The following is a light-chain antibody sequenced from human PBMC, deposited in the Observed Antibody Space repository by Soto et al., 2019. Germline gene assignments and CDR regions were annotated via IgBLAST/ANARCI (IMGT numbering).Light chain of an antibody. Sequence: DIQMTQSPSSVSASVGDRVTITCRASQGISNWLAWYQQQPGKAPKLLIYGASSLQSGVPSRFSGGGSGTHFTLIISSLQPEDFATYYCQQTNTFLPRTFVGVTKVEI. CDR2: GAS. CDR3: QQTNTFLPRT. V-gene: IGKV1-12*01. CDR1: QGISNW. J-gene: IGKJ4*01.